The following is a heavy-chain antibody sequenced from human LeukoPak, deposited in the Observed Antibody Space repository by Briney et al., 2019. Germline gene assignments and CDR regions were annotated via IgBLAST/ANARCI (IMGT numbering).Heavy chain of an antibody. J-gene: IGHJ4*02. V-gene: IGHV4-30-4*07. CDR1: GDSISNGGYS. CDR3: ARGLGSGYYYVDYFDS. Sequence: SETLSLTCAVSGDSISNGGYSWSWIRQPPGRGLEWIGYIYYTGNTYSNPSLKSRVTISVDTSKNQFSLELTSVTAADTAVYYCARGLGSGYYYVDYFDSWGQGTPVTVSS. D-gene: IGHD3-22*01. CDR2: IYYTGNT.